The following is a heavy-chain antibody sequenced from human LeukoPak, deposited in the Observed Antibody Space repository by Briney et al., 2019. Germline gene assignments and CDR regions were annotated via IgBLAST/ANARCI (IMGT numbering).Heavy chain of an antibody. CDR2: ISYDGSNK. Sequence: GGSLRLSCAASGFTFSSYAVHWVRQAPGKGLEWVAVISYDGSNKYYADSVKGRFTISRDNSKNTLYLQMNSLRAEDTAVYYCATNPLYYDILTGTIFDYWGQGTLVTVSS. CDR1: GFTFSSYA. J-gene: IGHJ4*02. D-gene: IGHD3-9*01. V-gene: IGHV3-30*04. CDR3: ATNPLYYDILTGTIFDY.